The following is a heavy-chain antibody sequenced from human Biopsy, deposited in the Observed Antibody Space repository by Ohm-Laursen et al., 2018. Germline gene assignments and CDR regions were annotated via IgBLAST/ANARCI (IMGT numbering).Heavy chain of an antibody. CDR1: GYTYPDYY. Sequence: ASVEVSCKASGYTYPDYYVHWVRQAPGQGLEWMGWIKPNNGDTDYSQRFQGRVTMTRDTSISTAYVDLSSLRSDDTAVYYCTRGGYYYDSLAYYYWFDPWGQGTLVTVSS. V-gene: IGHV1-2*02. CDR2: IKPNNGDT. D-gene: IGHD3-22*01. CDR3: TRGGYYYDSLAYYYWFDP. J-gene: IGHJ5*02.